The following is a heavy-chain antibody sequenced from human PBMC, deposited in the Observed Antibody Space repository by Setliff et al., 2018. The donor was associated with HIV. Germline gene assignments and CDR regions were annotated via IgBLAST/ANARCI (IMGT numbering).Heavy chain of an antibody. CDR3: ARESGGVVIKGAYYYYMDV. Sequence: ASVKVSCKVSGDTLTELSIHWVRQAPGKGLEWMGGFDPEDGETVYAQKFQGRVTMTTDTSTSTAYMELRSLRSDDTAAYYCARESGGVVIKGAYYYYMDVWGKGTTVTVSS. CDR2: FDPEDGET. V-gene: IGHV1-24*01. D-gene: IGHD3-3*01. CDR1: GDTLTELS. J-gene: IGHJ6*03.